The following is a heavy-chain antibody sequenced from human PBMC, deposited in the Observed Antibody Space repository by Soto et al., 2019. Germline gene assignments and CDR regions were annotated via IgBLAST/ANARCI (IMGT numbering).Heavy chain of an antibody. Sequence: QLQLQESGPGLVKPSETLSLTCTVSGGSISSSSYYWGWIRQPPGKGLEWIGSIYYSGSTYYNPSLKSRVTISVDTSKNQFSLKLSSVTAADTAVYYCARHELYYYGPGPHDYWGQGTLVTVSS. D-gene: IGHD3-10*01. V-gene: IGHV4-39*01. J-gene: IGHJ4*02. CDR1: GGSISSSSYY. CDR2: IYYSGST. CDR3: ARHELYYYGPGPHDY.